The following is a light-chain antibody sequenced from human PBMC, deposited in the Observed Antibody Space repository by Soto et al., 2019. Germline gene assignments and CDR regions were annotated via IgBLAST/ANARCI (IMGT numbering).Light chain of an antibody. V-gene: IGKV1-8*01. CDR2: AAS. CDR3: QQYYSYPQT. Sequence: AIQLTQSPSSLSTSVRDRVTITCRASQGISSYLAWYQQKPGKAPKLLIYAASTLQSGVPSRFSGSGSGTDFTLTISCLQSEDFATYYCQQYYSYPQTFGQGTKVDIK. J-gene: IGKJ1*01. CDR1: QGISSY.